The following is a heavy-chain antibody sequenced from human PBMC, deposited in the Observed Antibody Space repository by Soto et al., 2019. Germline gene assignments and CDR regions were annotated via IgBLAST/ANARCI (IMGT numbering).Heavy chain of an antibody. CDR1: GGSMSSHS. J-gene: IGHJ4*03. V-gene: IGHV4-59*11. Sequence: PSETLSLTCTVSGGSMSSHSWTWVRQPPGKGLEWIGYISCSGSTYYNPSLKSRVTISTDTSRNQFSLKLSSVIAADTAVYYWARPDTEASVGYWGQGTLVTVSS. CDR2: ISCSGST. CDR3: ARPDTEASVGY.